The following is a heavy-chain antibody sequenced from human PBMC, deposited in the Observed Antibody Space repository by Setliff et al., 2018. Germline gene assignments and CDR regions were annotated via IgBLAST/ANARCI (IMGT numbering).Heavy chain of an antibody. D-gene: IGHD1-1*01. J-gene: IGHJ4*02. CDR2: IYYSGST. CDR3: ASAEYTDYYFDY. CDR1: GGSISSGDYY. V-gene: IGHV4-30-4*08. Sequence: PSETLSLTCTVSGGSISSGDYYWSWIRQPPGKGLEWIGYIYYSGSTYYNPSLKSRVTISVDTSKNQFSLKLSSVTAADTAVYYRASAEYTDYYFDYWGQGTLVTVSS.